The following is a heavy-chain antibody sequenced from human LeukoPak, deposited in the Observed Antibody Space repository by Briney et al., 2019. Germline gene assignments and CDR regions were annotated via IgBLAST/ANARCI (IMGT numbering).Heavy chain of an antibody. CDR2: IYSGGYT. CDR1: GFTVSSNY. Sequence: PGGSLRLSCAASGFTVSSNYMNWVRQAPGKGLEWVSVIYSGGYTYYTDSVKGRFTISRDNAKNTLYLQMNSLRDEDTAVYYCVRDGSTWANWFDPWGQGTLVTVSS. J-gene: IGHJ5*02. V-gene: IGHV3-53*01. CDR3: VRDGSTWANWFDP. D-gene: IGHD6-13*01.